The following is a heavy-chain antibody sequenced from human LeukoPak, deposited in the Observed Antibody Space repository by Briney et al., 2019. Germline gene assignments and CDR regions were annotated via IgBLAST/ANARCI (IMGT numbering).Heavy chain of an antibody. Sequence: GESLKISCVGSGYSFFNYWIGWVRQMPGKGLEWVGIIYSPSFQGQLTISVDESITTAFLQWGSLKASDTAIYYCARSSDVAGTYRSFDYWGQGTLVTVSP. CDR1: GYSFFNYW. V-gene: IGHV5-51*01. CDR2: IY. J-gene: IGHJ4*02. D-gene: IGHD6-19*01. CDR3: ARSSDVAGTYRSFDY.